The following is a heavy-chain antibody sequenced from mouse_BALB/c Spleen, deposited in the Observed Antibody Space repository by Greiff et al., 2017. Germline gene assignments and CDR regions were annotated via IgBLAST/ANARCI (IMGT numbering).Heavy chain of an antibody. CDR1: GYTFTSYW. J-gene: IGHJ2*01. CDR2: INPSTGYT. CDR3: ARGGSFYYFDY. Sequence: QVQLQQSGAELAKPGASVKMSCKASGYTFTSYWMHWVKQRPGQGLEWIGYINPSTGYTEYNQKFKDKATLTADKSSSTAYMQLSSLTSEDSAVYYCARGGSFYYFDYWGQGTTLTVSS. V-gene: IGHV1-7*01. D-gene: IGHD1-1*01.